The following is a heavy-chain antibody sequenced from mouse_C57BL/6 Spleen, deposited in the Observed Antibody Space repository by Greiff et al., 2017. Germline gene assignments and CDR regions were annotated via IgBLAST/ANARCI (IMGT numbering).Heavy chain of an antibody. Sequence: EVKVVESGGGLVKPGGSLKLSCAASGFTFSDYGMHWVRQAPEKGLEWVAYISSGSSTIYYADTVKGRFTISRDNAKNTLFLQMTSLRSEDTAMYYCARMPSLLAGYYFDYWGQGTTLTVSS. CDR2: ISSGSSTI. D-gene: IGHD2-1*01. CDR3: ARMPSLLAGYYFDY. J-gene: IGHJ2*01. V-gene: IGHV5-17*01. CDR1: GFTFSDYG.